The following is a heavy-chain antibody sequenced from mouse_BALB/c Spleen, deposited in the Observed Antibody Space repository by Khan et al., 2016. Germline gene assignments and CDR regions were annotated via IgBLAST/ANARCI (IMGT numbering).Heavy chain of an antibody. CDR2: IDPANGNT. D-gene: IGHD4-1*01. J-gene: IGHJ4*01. CDR3: APNRDIAMDY. CDR1: GFNIKDTY. Sequence: EVQLQESGAELVKPGASVKLSCTASGFNIKDTYMHWVKQRPEQGLEWIGRIDPANGNTKYDQKFQGKATITADTSSNTAYLQLSSLTSEDTAVYCCAPNRDIAMDYWGQGTTVTVSS. V-gene: IGHV14-3*02.